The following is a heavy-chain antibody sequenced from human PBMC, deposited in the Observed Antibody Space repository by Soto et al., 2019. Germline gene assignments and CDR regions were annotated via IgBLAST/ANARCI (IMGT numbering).Heavy chain of an antibody. CDR2: IYYSGST. CDR1: GGSISSYY. Sequence: SETLSLTCTVSGGSISSYYWSWIRQPPGKGLEWIGYIYYSGSTNYNPSLKSRVTISVDTSKNQFSLKLSSVTAADTAVYYCARDRSGSYAPHRREAPGYYMDVWGKGTTVTVSS. D-gene: IGHD1-26*01. J-gene: IGHJ6*03. V-gene: IGHV4-59*01. CDR3: ARDRSGSYAPHRREAPGYYMDV.